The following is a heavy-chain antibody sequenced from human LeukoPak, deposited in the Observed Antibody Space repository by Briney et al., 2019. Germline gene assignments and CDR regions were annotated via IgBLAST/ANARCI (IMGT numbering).Heavy chain of an antibody. CDR2: IYYSGST. Sequence: SETLSLTCTVSGGSISSSSYYWGWIPQPPGKGLEWIGSIYYSGSTYYNPSLKSRVTISVDTSKHQFSLKLSSVTAADTAVYYCARHPSSSSWYWFDPWGQGTLVTVSS. J-gene: IGHJ5*02. CDR1: GGSISSSSYY. CDR3: ARHPSSSSWYWFDP. D-gene: IGHD6-13*01. V-gene: IGHV4-39*01.